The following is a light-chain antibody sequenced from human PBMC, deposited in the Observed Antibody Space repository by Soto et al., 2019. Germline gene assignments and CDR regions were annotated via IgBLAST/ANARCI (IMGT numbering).Light chain of an antibody. J-gene: IGLJ1*01. CDR3: CSYAGSSFYV. V-gene: IGLV2-23*02. CDR1: SSDVGSYNL. Sequence: QAVVTQPASVSGSPGQSITISCTGTSSDVGSYNLVSWYQQHPGKAPKLMIYEVSKRPSGVSNRFSGSKSGNTASLTISGLQAEDEADYYCCSYAGSSFYVFGTGTKLTVL. CDR2: EVS.